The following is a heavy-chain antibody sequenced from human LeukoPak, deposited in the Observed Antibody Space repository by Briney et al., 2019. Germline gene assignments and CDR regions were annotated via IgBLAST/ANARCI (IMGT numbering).Heavy chain of an antibody. CDR1: GFTFSSYS. J-gene: IGHJ6*03. V-gene: IGHV3-21*01. Sequence: GGSLRLSCAASGFTFSSYSMNWVRQAPGKGLEWVSSISSSSSYIYYADSVKGRFTISGDNAKNSLYLQMNSLRAEDTAVYYCARLGAGFLYYYYYMDVWGKGTTVTVSS. CDR3: ARLGAGFLYYYYYMDV. CDR2: ISSSSSYI. D-gene: IGHD1-26*01.